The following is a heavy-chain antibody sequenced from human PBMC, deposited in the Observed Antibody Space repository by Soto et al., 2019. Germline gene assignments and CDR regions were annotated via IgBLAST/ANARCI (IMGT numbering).Heavy chain of an antibody. CDR3: ARVRWAAAGDEDWFDP. CDR2: IYTSEST. Sequence: SETLSLTCTVSGGSISSYYWSWIRQPAGKGLEWIGRIYTSESTNYNPSLKSRVTMSVDTSKNQFSLKLSSVTAADTAVYYCARVRWAAAGDEDWFDPWGQGTLVTVSS. CDR1: GGSISSYY. J-gene: IGHJ5*02. V-gene: IGHV4-4*07. D-gene: IGHD6-13*01.